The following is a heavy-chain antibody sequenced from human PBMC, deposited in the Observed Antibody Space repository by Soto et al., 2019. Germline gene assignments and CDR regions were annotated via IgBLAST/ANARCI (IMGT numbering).Heavy chain of an antibody. CDR2: ISGSGGST. V-gene: IGHV3-23*01. CDR1: GFTFSSYA. J-gene: IGHJ5*02. CDR3: AKAAYDFWSGYLGSRYNWFDP. Sequence: HPGGSLRLSCAASGFTFSSYAMSWVRQAPGKGLEWVSAISGSGGSTYYADSVKGRFTISRDNSKNTLYLQMNSLRAEDRAVYYCAKAAYDFWSGYLGSRYNWFDPWGQGTLGTVSS. D-gene: IGHD3-3*01.